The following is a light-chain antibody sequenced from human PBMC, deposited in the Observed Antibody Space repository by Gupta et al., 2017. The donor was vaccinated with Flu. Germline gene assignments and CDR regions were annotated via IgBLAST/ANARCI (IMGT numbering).Light chain of an antibody. J-gene: IGKJ2*01. CDR3: QQNDSTPYT. CDR2: GAS. CDR1: QKVSNY. V-gene: IGKV1-39*01. Sequence: PASLSASAGDRVTITCRASQKVSNYLDWYQQKPGKAPQLLIYGASNGETGVPSRFSGSGSGTDFTLNLNSLQPEDVAIYYCQQNDSTPYTFGQGTKLEIK.